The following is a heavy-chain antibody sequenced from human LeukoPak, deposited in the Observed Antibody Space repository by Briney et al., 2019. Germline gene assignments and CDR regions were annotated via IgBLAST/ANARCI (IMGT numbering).Heavy chain of an antibody. CDR2: IYYSGST. V-gene: IGHV4-59*08. D-gene: IGHD3-9*01. CDR1: GGSISSYY. J-gene: IGHJ4*02. CDR3: VRHGVDDILTGYYDY. Sequence: SETLSLTCTVSGGSISSYYWSWIRQPPGKGLEWIGYIYYSGSTNYNPSLKSRVTISVDTSKNQFSLKPSSVTAADTAVYYCVRHGVDDILTGYYDYWGQGTLVTVSS.